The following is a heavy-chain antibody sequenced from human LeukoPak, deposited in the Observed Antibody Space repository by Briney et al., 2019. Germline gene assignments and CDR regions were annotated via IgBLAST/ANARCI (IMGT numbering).Heavy chain of an antibody. CDR1: GFTFSNYA. CDR3: ARARDTYYYGSGSYYHPPAFDY. J-gene: IGHJ4*02. V-gene: IGHV3-30*01. Sequence: GGSLRLSCAASGFTFSNYAMHWVRQAPGKGLEWVAAISYDGSKTYYADSVKGRFSISRDNYENTLYLQMDSLRAEDTAVYYCARARDTYYYGSGSYYHPPAFDYWGQGTLVTVSS. CDR2: ISYDGSKT. D-gene: IGHD3-10*01.